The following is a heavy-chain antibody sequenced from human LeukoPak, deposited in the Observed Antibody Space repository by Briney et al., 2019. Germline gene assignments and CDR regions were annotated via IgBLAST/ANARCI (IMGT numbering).Heavy chain of an antibody. D-gene: IGHD2-15*01. CDR1: GYTFTSYY. V-gene: IGHV1-46*01. J-gene: IGHJ4*02. CDR2: INPSGGST. Sequence: ASVKVSCKASGYTFTSYYMHWVRQAPGQGLEWMGVINPSGGSTSFAQKFQGRVTMTRDTSTSTVYMELSSLRSEDTAVYYCAENLGYCSGGSCPGDYWGQGTLVTVSS. CDR3: AENLGYCSGGSCPGDY.